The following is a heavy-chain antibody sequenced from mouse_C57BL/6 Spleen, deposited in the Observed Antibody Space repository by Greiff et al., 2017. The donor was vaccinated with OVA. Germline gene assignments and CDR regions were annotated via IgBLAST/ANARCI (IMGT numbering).Heavy chain of an antibody. CDR1: GYTFTSYN. CDR2: IYPGNGDT. CDR3: ARRDDYDVYYFDY. J-gene: IGHJ2*01. Sequence: QVQLQQSGAELVRPGASVKMSCTASGYTFTSYNMPWVKQTPRQGLEWIGAIYPGNGDTSYTHKFKGKATLTVDKSASTDYMQLSSLTSVDSAVYFRARRDDYDVYYFDYWGQGTTLTVSS. V-gene: IGHV1-12*01. D-gene: IGHD2-4*01.